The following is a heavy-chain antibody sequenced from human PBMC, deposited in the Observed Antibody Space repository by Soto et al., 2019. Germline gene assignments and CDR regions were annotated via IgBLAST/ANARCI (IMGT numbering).Heavy chain of an antibody. CDR2: INHSGST. Sequence: SETLSLTCAVYGGSFSGYYWSWIRQPPGKGLEWIGEINHSGSTNYNPSLKSRVTISVDTSKNQFSLKLSYVTAADTAVYYCARNDILTGYWIRDWFDPWGQGTLVTV. D-gene: IGHD3-9*01. CDR1: GGSFSGYY. J-gene: IGHJ5*02. V-gene: IGHV4-34*01. CDR3: ARNDILTGYWIRDWFDP.